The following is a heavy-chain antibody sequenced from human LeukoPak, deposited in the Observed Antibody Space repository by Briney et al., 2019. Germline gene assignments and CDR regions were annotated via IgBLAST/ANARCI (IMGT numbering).Heavy chain of an antibody. J-gene: IGHJ4*02. CDR3: ARDTKTMGTLYYYDSSGYYYPDY. CDR2: INPSGGST. CDR1: GYTFTSYY. V-gene: IGHV1-46*01. D-gene: IGHD3-22*01. Sequence: EASVKVSCKASGYTFTSYYMHWVRQAPGQGLEWMGIINPSGGSTSYAQKFQGRVTMTRDMSTSTVYMELSSLRSEDTAVYYCARDTKTMGTLYYYDSSGYYYPDYWGQGTLVTVSS.